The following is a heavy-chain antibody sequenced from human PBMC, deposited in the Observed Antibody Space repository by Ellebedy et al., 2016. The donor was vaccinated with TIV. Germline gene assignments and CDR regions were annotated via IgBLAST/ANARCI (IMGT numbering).Heavy chain of an antibody. J-gene: IGHJ6*02. Sequence: GESLKISXAASGFTFSSYAMHWVRQAPGKGLEWVAVISYDGSNKYYADPVKGRFTISRDNSKNTLYLQMNSLRAEDTAVYYCARGAGVYYYYYGMDVWGQGTTVTVSS. CDR1: GFTFSSYA. CDR2: ISYDGSNK. CDR3: ARGAGVYYYYYGMDV. D-gene: IGHD3-10*01. V-gene: IGHV3-30-3*01.